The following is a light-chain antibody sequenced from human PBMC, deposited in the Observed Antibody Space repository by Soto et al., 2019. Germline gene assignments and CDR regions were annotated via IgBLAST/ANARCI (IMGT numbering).Light chain of an antibody. CDR1: SSDVGGYNY. CDR3: SSYTSSSTVV. J-gene: IGLJ2*01. Sequence: QSALTQPASVSGAPGQSTTISCTGTSSDVGGYNYVSWYLQHPGKAPKLMIYDVSNRPSGVSNRFSGSKSGNTASLTISGLQAEDEADYYCSSYTSSSTVVFGGGTKLTVL. CDR2: DVS. V-gene: IGLV2-14*01.